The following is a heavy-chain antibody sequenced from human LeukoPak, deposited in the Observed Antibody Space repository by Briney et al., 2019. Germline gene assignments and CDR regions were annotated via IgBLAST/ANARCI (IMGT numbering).Heavy chain of an antibody. V-gene: IGHV4-61*08. CDR1: GGSISSGGYY. CDR2: IYYSGST. D-gene: IGHD5-18*01. Sequence: SETLSLTCTVSGGSISSGGYYWSWIRQHPGKGLEWIGYIYYSGSTNYNPSLKSRVTISVDTSKNQFSLKLSSVTAADTAVYYCARETGWGYSYGFDYWGQGTLVTVSS. J-gene: IGHJ4*02. CDR3: ARETGWGYSYGFDY.